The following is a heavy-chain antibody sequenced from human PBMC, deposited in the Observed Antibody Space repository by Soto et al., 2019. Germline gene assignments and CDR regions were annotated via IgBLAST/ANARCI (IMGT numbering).Heavy chain of an antibody. V-gene: IGHV3-48*03. CDR1: GLTFSNYE. D-gene: IGHD3-22*01. CDR2: ISYTGSTI. Sequence: PGGSLRLSCAASGLTFSNYEMNWVRQTPGKGLEWVSYISYTGSTIYYADSVRGRFTISRDNSKNSLYLQMNSLRAEDTAVYYCVRGLRIYYDRSGLHYWGQGTLVTVSS. J-gene: IGHJ4*02. CDR3: VRGLRIYYDRSGLHY.